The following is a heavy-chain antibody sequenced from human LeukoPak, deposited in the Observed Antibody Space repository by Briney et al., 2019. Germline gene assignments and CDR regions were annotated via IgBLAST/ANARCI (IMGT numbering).Heavy chain of an antibody. D-gene: IGHD3-10*01. J-gene: IGHJ3*02. V-gene: IGHV1-69*13. CDR3: ARAVEQPGDHNAFDI. CDR2: IIPIFGTA. Sequence: SVKVSCKASGGTFSSYAISWVRQAPGQGLEWMGGIIPIFGTANYAQKFQGRVTITADESTSTAYMELSSLRSEDTAVYYCARAVEQPGDHNAFDIWGQGTMVTVSS. CDR1: GGTFSSYA.